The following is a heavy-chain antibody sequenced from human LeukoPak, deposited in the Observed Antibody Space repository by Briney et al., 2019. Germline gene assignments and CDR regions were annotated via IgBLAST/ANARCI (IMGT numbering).Heavy chain of an antibody. CDR2: ISWNSGSI. CDR1: GFTFDDYA. J-gene: IGHJ6*02. D-gene: IGHD1-14*01. Sequence: GGSLRLSCAASGFTFDDYAMHWVRQAPGKGLEWVSGISWNSGSIGYADSVKGRFTISRDNAKNSLYLQMNSLRAEDTALYYCAKMGRIGKYYYYGMDVWGQGTTVTVSS. CDR3: AKMGRIGKYYYYGMDV. V-gene: IGHV3-9*01.